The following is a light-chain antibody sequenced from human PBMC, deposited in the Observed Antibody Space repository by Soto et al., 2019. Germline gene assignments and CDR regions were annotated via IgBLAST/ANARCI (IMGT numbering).Light chain of an antibody. CDR3: QKYGSSPPYT. J-gene: IGKJ2*01. V-gene: IGKV3-20*01. Sequence: EVVLTQSPGTLSLSPGERATLSCRASQSVSNNYLAWYQQKPGQSPKLLIFGSSDRATGIPDRFSVSGSGTDFTLTISSLEPEDFAVYYCQKYGSSPPYTFGQGTKLEIK. CDR1: QSVSNNY. CDR2: GSS.